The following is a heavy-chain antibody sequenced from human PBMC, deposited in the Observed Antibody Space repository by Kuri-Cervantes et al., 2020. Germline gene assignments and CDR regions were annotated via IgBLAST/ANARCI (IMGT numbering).Heavy chain of an antibody. CDR2: ISGRSGNT. CDR3: VKVDDPGYYIPPGYFDY. D-gene: IGHD3-22*01. CDR1: GFDFYTYA. V-gene: IGHV3-23*01. J-gene: IGHJ4*02. Sequence: GESLKISCAAFGFDFYTYAMTWVRQAPGKGMEWVSVISGRSGNTYYADSVKGRFTISRDNSKDTLYLQMSSLRVEDTAVYYCVKVDDPGYYIPPGYFDYWGQGSLVTVSS.